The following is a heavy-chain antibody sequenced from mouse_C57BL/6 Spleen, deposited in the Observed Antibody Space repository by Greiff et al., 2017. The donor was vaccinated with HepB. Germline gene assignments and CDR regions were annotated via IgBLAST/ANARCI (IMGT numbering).Heavy chain of an antibody. D-gene: IGHD3-2*02. CDR2: IDPSDSYT. CDR3: ARTAQATAWFAD. CDR1: GYTFTSYW. J-gene: IGHJ3*01. Sequence: VQLQQSGAELVMPGASVKLSCKASGYTFTSYWMHWVKQRPGQGLEWIGEIDPSDSYTNYNQKFKGKSTLTVDKSSSTAYMQLSSLTSEDSAVYYCARTAQATAWFADWGQGTLVTVSA. V-gene: IGHV1-69*01.